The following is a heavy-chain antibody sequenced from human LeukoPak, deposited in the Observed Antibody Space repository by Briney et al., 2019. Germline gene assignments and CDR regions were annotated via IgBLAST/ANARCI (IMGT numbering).Heavy chain of an antibody. CDR1: GGSISSGSYF. CDR3: ARDGGGNSAFFQF. CDR2: MYASGTT. V-gene: IGHV4-61*02. J-gene: IGHJ4*02. Sequence: PSETLSLTCTVSGGSISSGSYFWSWIRQPTGRGLEYIGRMYASGTTNYNPSLKSRVTMSVDTSKNQFSLNLTSVTAADTAVYYCARDGGGNSAFFQFWGQGTLVTVSS. D-gene: IGHD4-23*01.